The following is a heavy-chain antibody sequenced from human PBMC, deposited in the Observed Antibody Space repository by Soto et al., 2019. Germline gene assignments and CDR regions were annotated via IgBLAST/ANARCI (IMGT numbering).Heavy chain of an antibody. CDR2: INPSVGST. D-gene: IGHD4-17*01. CDR1: GYTFTSYY. Sequence: QVQLVQSGAEVKKPGASVKVSCKASGYTFTSYYMHCVRQAPGQGLELLGIINPSVGSTSYAQKFQGRVTMTRDTSTSPVYMELSSLRSEDTAVYYCAGATKVTTVRAYGMDVWGQGTTVTVSS. CDR3: AGATKVTTVRAYGMDV. V-gene: IGHV1-46*01. J-gene: IGHJ6*02.